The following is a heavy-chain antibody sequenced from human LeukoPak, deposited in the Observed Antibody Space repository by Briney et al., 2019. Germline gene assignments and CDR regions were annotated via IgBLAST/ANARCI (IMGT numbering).Heavy chain of an antibody. CDR3: ARERITMVRGFYYYYGMDV. Sequence: ASVKVSCKASGYTFTSYAMHWVRQAPGQRLEWMGWINAGNGNTKYSQKFQGRVTITRDTSASTVYMELSSLRSEDTAVYYCARERITMVRGFYYYYGMDVWGQGTTVTVSS. D-gene: IGHD3-10*01. V-gene: IGHV1-3*01. CDR1: GYTFTSYA. J-gene: IGHJ6*02. CDR2: INAGNGNT.